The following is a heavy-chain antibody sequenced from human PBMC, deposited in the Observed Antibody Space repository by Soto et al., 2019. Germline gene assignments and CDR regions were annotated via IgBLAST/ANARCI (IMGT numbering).Heavy chain of an antibody. J-gene: IGHJ4*02. CDR1: GCLISSGYY. D-gene: IGHD3-22*01. Sequence: PSETLSLTCSFSGCLISSGYYWGWVGQTPGKGLEWLGSIDYSGKTYKNPSLKSRVSASVDLSQNQFSLNLRSVTAADTAVYFCARDLSSGYDYYYFQYWGQGTLVTVS. V-gene: IGHV4-38-2*02. CDR2: IDYSGKT. CDR3: ARDLSSGYDYYYFQY.